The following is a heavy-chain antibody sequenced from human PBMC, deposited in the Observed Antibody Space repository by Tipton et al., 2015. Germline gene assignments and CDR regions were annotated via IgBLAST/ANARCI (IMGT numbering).Heavy chain of an antibody. J-gene: IGHJ4*02. D-gene: IGHD1-1*01. CDR3: AKDQRHSANWFIFDY. V-gene: IGHV3-48*04. Sequence: GSLRLSCVASGFTFSNYNMNWVRQAPGRGLEWVSFIRSSSRPIYYADSVKGRFTISRDNAKTSLYLQMNSLRAEDTALYYCAKDQRHSANWFIFDYWGQGTLVTVSS. CDR1: GFTFSNYN. CDR2: IRSSSRPI.